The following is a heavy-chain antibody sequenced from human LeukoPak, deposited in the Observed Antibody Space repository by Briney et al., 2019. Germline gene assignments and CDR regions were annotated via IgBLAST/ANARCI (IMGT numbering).Heavy chain of an antibody. J-gene: IGHJ4*02. CDR3: AREDRVSTVEGDPKPFDS. D-gene: IGHD5/OR15-5a*01. CDR2: INLKSGST. CDR1: GYTFIGYY. V-gene: IGHV1-2*06. Sequence: GASVKVSCKASGYTFIGYYMHWVRQAPGQGLEWMGRINLKSGSTNYAQKFQGRVTMTRDTSISTAYMEMTRLRYDDTAVFYCAREDRVSTVEGDPKPFDSWGQGTLVTVSS.